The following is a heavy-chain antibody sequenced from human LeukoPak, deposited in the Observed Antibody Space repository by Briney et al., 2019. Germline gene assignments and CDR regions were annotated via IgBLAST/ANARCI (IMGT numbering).Heavy chain of an antibody. CDR2: MNANSGNT. CDR1: GYTFTSYD. D-gene: IGHD3-10*01. CDR3: ARESGFYGSGSRY. J-gene: IGHJ4*02. V-gene: IGHV1-8*01. Sequence: ASVRVSCKASGYTFTSYDINWVRQAPGQGLEWMGWMNANSGNTGYAQKFQGRLTMTRNPSTSTAYMELSSLRSEDTAVYYCARESGFYGSGSRYWGQGTLVTVSS.